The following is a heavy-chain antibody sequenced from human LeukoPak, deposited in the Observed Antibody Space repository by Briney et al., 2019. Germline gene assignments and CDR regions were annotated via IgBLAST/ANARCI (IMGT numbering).Heavy chain of an antibody. CDR1: GFTFTSSA. Sequence: SVKVSCKASGFTFTSSAVQWVRQARGQRLEWIGWIVVGSGNTNYAQKFQERVTITRDMSTSTAYMELSSLRSEDTAVYYCAASCGHSYYYYGMDVWGKGTTVTVSS. CDR2: IVVGSGNT. J-gene: IGHJ6*04. V-gene: IGHV1-58*01. CDR3: AASCGHSYYYYGMDV. D-gene: IGHD5-18*01.